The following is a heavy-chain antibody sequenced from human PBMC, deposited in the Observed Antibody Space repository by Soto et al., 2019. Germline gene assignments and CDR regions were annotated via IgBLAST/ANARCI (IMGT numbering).Heavy chain of an antibody. Sequence: GGSLRLSCAASGFTFDDYAMHWVRQAPGKGLEWVTGISWNSDTIGYADSVKGRFTISRDNAKNSLYLQMNSLRAEDTAFYYCARDVWSRASGPPDSWGQGTQVTVSS. CDR2: ISWNSDTI. CDR1: GFTFDDYA. D-gene: IGHD3-10*01. J-gene: IGHJ4*02. CDR3: ARDVWSRASGPPDS. V-gene: IGHV3-9*01.